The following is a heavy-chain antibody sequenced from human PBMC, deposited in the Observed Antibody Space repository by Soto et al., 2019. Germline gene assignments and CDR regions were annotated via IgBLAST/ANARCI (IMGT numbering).Heavy chain of an antibody. J-gene: IGHJ6*02. Sequence: AASVKVSCKASGGTFSSYAISWVRQAPGQGLEWMGGIIPIFGTANYAQKFQGRVTITADESTSTAYMELSSLRSEDTAVYYCARAPPRVYSSGSPGSYGMDVWGQGTTVTVSS. V-gene: IGHV1-69*13. CDR3: ARAPPRVYSSGSPGSYGMDV. CDR1: GGTFSSYA. D-gene: IGHD6-19*01. CDR2: IIPIFGTA.